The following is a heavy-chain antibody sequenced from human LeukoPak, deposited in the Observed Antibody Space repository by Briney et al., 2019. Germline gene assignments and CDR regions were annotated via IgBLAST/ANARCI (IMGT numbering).Heavy chain of an antibody. D-gene: IGHD4-23*01. CDR2: VYYSGTT. J-gene: IGHJ4*02. CDR1: GGPISSYY. CDR3: ARVGVDYSGNIIKYYFDY. Sequence: SETLSLTCTVSGGPISSYYWSWIRQPPGKGLEWIGYVYYSGTTNYNPSLKSRVIISVDTSKNQFSLKLSPVIAADTAVYYCARVGVDYSGNIIKYYFDYWGQGTLVTVSS. V-gene: IGHV4-59*01.